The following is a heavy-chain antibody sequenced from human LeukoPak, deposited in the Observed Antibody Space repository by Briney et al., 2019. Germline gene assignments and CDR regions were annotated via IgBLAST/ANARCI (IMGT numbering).Heavy chain of an antibody. CDR2: ISYDGSNK. V-gene: IGHV3-30-3*01. Sequence: PGGSLRLSCAASGFTFSSYAMHWVRRAPGKGLEWVAVISYDGSNKYYADSVKGRFTISRDNSKNTLYLQMNSLRAEDTAVYYCARVKMYYDILTGYYPEWTFDPWGQGTLVTVSS. CDR3: ARVKMYYDILTGYYPEWTFDP. CDR1: GFTFSSYA. D-gene: IGHD3-9*01. J-gene: IGHJ5*02.